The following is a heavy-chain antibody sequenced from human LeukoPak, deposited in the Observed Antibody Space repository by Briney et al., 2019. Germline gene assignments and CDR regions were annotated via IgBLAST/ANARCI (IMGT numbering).Heavy chain of an antibody. D-gene: IGHD6-13*01. CDR2: IYYTGST. CDR1: GGSISNYY. Sequence: PSETLSLTCTVSGGSISNYYWNWIRQPPGKGLEWIGYIYYTGSTNHNPYLKSRVTMSVDTSKNQFSLNLRSVTPEDTAVYYCARNLIPEQLVLNFWGQGTLVAVSS. J-gene: IGHJ4*02. CDR3: ARNLIPEQLVLNF. V-gene: IGHV4-59*01.